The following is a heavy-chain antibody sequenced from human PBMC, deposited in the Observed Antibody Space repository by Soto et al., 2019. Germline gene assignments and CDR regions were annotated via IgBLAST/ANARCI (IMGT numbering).Heavy chain of an antibody. CDR1: GFSLPTARVG. CDR2: IYWDDTK. Sequence: QITLKESGPTLVKPTQTLTLTCTFSGFSLPTARVGVGWIRQPPGKALEWLAVIYWDDTKTYRPSLKSRLTITKDTSKNQVALTMTDMDPVDTATYYCAHDYGGRSIYWGQGTLVTVS. V-gene: IGHV2-5*02. CDR3: AHDYGGRSIY. D-gene: IGHD1-26*01. J-gene: IGHJ4*02.